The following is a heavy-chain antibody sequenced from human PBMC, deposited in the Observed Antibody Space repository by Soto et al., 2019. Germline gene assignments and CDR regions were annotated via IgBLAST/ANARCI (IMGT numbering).Heavy chain of an antibody. Sequence: PSGTLSLRGPLARDAFTGEYVGRLPQPPGKGLEWIGEINHSGSTNYNPSLKSRVTISVDTSKNQFSLKLSSVTAADTAVYYCARGSYYYDSSGYYHYWGEGTLVTVS. CDR3: ARGSYYYDSSGYYHY. CDR1: RDAFTGEY. CDR2: INHSGST. D-gene: IGHD3-22*01. J-gene: IGHJ4*02. V-gene: IGHV4-34*01.